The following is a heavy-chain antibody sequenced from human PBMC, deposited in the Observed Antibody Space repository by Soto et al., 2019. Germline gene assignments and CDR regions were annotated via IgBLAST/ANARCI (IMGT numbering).Heavy chain of an antibody. D-gene: IGHD1-7*01. CDR1: GFTFSTYS. J-gene: IGHJ4*02. CDR3: AKDRNYPRDQFHY. CDR2: ISANGQGI. V-gene: IGHV3-23*01. Sequence: GSLRLSCAASGFTFSTYSLSWVLHSPGKGLEWVSAISANGQGIYYADSVRGRFTISRDNSKNTIFLHMDSLRAEDTAVYYCAKDRNYPRDQFHYWGQGTLVTVSS.